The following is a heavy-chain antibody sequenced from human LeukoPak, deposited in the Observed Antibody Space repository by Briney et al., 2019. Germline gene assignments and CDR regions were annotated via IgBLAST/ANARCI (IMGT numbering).Heavy chain of an antibody. J-gene: IGHJ1*01. D-gene: IGHD6-19*01. CDR2: ISYDGSNK. V-gene: IGHV3-30-3*01. CDR1: GFTFSSYW. CDR3: ARGGGSSGWTQFQH. Sequence: GGSLRLSCAASGFTFSSYWMHWVRQAPGKGLEWVAVISYDGSNKYYADSVKGRFTISRDNSKNTLYLQMNSLRAEDTAVYYCARGGGSSGWTQFQHWGQGTLVTVSS.